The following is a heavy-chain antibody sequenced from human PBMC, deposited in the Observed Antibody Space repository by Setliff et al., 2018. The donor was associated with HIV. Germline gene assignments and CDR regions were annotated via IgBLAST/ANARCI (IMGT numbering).Heavy chain of an antibody. V-gene: IGHV7-4-1*02. CDR1: GYTLTTFG. Sequence: GASVKVSCKASGYTLTTFGISWVRQARGQGLEWMGWINTETGNPMYAQGFRGRFVFSLDTSVSTAYLQITSLKTEDTAMYYCARVGSYWSTFDYWGQGALVTV. J-gene: IGHJ4*02. D-gene: IGHD1-26*01. CDR2: INTETGNP. CDR3: ARVGSYWSTFDY.